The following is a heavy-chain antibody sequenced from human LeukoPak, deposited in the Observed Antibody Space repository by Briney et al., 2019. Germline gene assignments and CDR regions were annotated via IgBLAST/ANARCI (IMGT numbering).Heavy chain of an antibody. Sequence: GGSLRLSCAASGFSFSSYAMHWVRRAPGEGLGWVAVISYDGSNKYYADSVKGRFTLSRDNSKNTLYLQMNSLRAEDTAVYYCARGDSLLRYFDWLPHDYWGQGTLVTVSS. D-gene: IGHD3-9*01. CDR2: ISYDGSNK. V-gene: IGHV3-30-3*01. CDR3: ARGDSLLRYFDWLPHDY. J-gene: IGHJ4*02. CDR1: GFSFSSYA.